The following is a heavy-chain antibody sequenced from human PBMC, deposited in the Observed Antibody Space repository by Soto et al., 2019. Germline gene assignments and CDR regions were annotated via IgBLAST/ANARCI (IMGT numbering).Heavy chain of an antibody. CDR1: VFTFSSYW. V-gene: IGHV3-7*04. CDR3: ARGNIVLMVYAPPPFDY. D-gene: IGHD2-8*01. Sequence: GGALRLSSAASVFTFSSYWMSWVRQAPGKGLEWVANIKQDGSEKSYVDSVTGRFTISRDNAKNSLYLQMNSLRAEDTAVYYCARGNIVLMVYAPPPFDYWGQGTLVTVSS. J-gene: IGHJ4*02. CDR2: IKQDGSEK.